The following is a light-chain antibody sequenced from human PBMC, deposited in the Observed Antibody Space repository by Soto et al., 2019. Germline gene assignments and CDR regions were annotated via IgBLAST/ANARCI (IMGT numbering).Light chain of an antibody. CDR2: EVS. CDR1: SSDVGGYNY. CDR3: TSYAGSDNFGV. J-gene: IGLJ1*01. Sequence: QSVLTQPPSASGSPGQSVTISCIGTSSDVGGYNYVSWYQQYPGKAPKLMIYEVSKRPSGVPDCFSGFKSGNTASLTVSGLQPEDEADYYCTSYAGSDNFGVFGTGTKLTVL. V-gene: IGLV2-8*01.